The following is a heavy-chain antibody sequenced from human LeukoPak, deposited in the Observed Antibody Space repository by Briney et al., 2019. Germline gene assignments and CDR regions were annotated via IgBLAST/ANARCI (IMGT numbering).Heavy chain of an antibody. V-gene: IGHV3-21*01. CDR2: ISSSSSYI. CDR1: GFTFSSYN. D-gene: IGHD3-10*01. Sequence: KAGGSLRLSCAASGFTFSSYNMNWVRQAPGKGLEWVSSISSSSSYIYYADSVKGRFTISRDNAKNSLYLQMNSLRAEDTAVYYCARDLVWGYYGSGSPSIDYWGQGTLVTVSS. J-gene: IGHJ4*02. CDR3: ARDLVWGYYGSGSPSIDY.